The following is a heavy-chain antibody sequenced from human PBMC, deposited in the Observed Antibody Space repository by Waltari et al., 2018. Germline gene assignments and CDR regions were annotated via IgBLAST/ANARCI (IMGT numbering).Heavy chain of an antibody. J-gene: IGHJ3*02. Sequence: EVQLVESGGGLVQPGGSLRLSCAASGCTLSSDWMRWFRQAPGKGLEWVANIKKDGSEEYYVDSVRGRFTISRDNAKNSLYLQMNSLRPEDTAVYYCARDQWFAFDIWGQGTMVTVSS. D-gene: IGHD3-22*01. CDR1: GCTLSSDW. V-gene: IGHV3-7*01. CDR2: IKKDGSEE. CDR3: ARDQWFAFDI.